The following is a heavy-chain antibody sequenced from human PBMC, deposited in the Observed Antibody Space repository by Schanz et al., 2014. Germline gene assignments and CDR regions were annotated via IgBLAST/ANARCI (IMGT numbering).Heavy chain of an antibody. CDR1: GGSISENY. J-gene: IGHJ5*01. D-gene: IGHD3-10*01. V-gene: IGHV4-59*08. Sequence: QVQLHESGPRLVKPSETLSLTCTVSGGSISENYWSWIRQPPGKGLEWGAYIYYSGSTSTNYNPSLRGRATISVDTSKNQVSLRLNSVTAADTAMYYCARRDFYGSGSYYDSWGQGALVTVSS. CDR3: ARRDFYGSGSYYDS. CDR2: IYYSGSTST.